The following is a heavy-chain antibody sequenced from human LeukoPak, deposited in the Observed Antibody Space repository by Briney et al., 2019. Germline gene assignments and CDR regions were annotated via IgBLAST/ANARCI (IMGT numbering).Heavy chain of an antibody. CDR2: IKNKTDGGTT. J-gene: IGHJ6*02. CDR1: GLTFSNAW. CDR3: TTDNSAVAYYYDSSGYSKYSYYYYYGMDV. V-gene: IGHV3-15*01. Sequence: PGGSLRLSCAASGLTFSNAWMSWVRQAPGKGLEWVGRIKNKTDGGTTDYAAPVKGRFTISRDDSKNTLYPQMNSLKTEDTAVYYCTTDNSAVAYYYDSSGYSKYSYYYYYGMDVWGQGTTVTVSS. D-gene: IGHD3-22*01.